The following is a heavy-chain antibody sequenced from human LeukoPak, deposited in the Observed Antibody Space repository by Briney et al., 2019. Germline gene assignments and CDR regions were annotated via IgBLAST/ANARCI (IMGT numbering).Heavy chain of an antibody. V-gene: IGHV3-9*01. Sequence: PRGSPRLSRAPSGFTFEESAMHWGSPAPGESLEWGLAVLWDRVRMGHATSLKGRFTVSRDKAKNSLNLQMSSLRAEETALYYCAKDTMYHHRDLDAFDIWGQGTMVTVSS. D-gene: IGHD2-2*01. CDR3: AKDTMYHHRDLDAFDI. J-gene: IGHJ3*02. CDR1: GFTFEESA. CDR2: VLWDRVRM.